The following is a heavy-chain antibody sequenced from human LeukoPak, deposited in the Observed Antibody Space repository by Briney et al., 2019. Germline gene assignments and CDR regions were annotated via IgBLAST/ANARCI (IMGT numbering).Heavy chain of an antibody. Sequence: GGSLRLSCAASGFTFNSYAMSWVRQAPGKGLEWVSAISGSGGSTYYADSVKGRFTISRDNPKNTLYLQMNSLRAEDTAVYYCAKDQIIVVVPAALADYWGQGTLVTVSS. CDR3: AKDQIIVVVPAALADY. CDR1: GFTFNSYA. V-gene: IGHV3-23*01. D-gene: IGHD2-2*01. J-gene: IGHJ4*02. CDR2: ISGSGGST.